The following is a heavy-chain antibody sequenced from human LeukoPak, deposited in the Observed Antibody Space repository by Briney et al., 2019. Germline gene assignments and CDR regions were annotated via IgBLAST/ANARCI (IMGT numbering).Heavy chain of an antibody. CDR1: EFTFNNHD. D-gene: IGHD5-12*01. CDR2: ISYDGRNK. CDR3: AKASSKGGYDYHWFDP. J-gene: IGHJ5*02. Sequence: GGSLRLSCAASEFTFNNHDMHWVRQAPGKGLEWVAAISYDGRNKYYADSVKGRFTISRDNSKNTLYLQMNSLRAEDTAVYYCAKASSKGGYDYHWFDPWGQGTLVTVSS. V-gene: IGHV3-30*18.